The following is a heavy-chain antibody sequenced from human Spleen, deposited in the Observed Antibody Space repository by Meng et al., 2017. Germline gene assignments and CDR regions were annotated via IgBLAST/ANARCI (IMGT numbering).Heavy chain of an antibody. J-gene: IGHJ4*02. CDR1: SGSISRGGYF. CDR2: MYNSGNT. V-gene: IGHV4-31*03. CDR3: ARGLNRKGSDFYRDAFYFDN. D-gene: IGHD3-22*01. Sequence: QVQRQESGPGLVKPSQPLSLTCTVSSGSISRGGYFWSWIRQHPGKGLEWIGYMYNSGNTYYNPSLKSRVSISEGTSKKQFSLKLTSVVAADTAVYYCARGLNRKGSDFYRDAFYFDNWGQGTLVTVSS.